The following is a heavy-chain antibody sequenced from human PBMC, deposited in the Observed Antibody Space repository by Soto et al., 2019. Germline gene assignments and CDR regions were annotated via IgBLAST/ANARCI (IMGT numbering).Heavy chain of an antibody. Sequence: ASVKVSCKASGYTFTSYGISWVRQAPGQGLEWMGWISAYNGNTNYAQKLQGRVTMTTDTSTSTAYMELRSLRSDDTAVYYCAREIAAAGTGYYYYYMDVWGKGTTVTVSS. CDR1: GYTFTSYG. D-gene: IGHD6-13*01. CDR3: AREIAAAGTGYYYYYMDV. V-gene: IGHV1-18*01. J-gene: IGHJ6*03. CDR2: ISAYNGNT.